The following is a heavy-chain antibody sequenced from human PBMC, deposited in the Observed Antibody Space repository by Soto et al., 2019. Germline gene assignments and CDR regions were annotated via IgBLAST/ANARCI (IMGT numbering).Heavy chain of an antibody. Sequence: ASVKVSCKASGYTFTSYGISWVRQAPGQGLERMGWISAYNGNTNYAQKLQGRVTMTTDTSTSTAYMELRCLCSYGTAVSSCPCLPFRFLGSSYSWFDPLGQGPLVAFSS. CDR2: ISAYNGNT. D-gene: IGHD3-3*01. CDR3: PCLPFRFLGSSYSWFDP. J-gene: IGHJ5*02. CDR1: GYTFTSYG. V-gene: IGHV1-18*01.